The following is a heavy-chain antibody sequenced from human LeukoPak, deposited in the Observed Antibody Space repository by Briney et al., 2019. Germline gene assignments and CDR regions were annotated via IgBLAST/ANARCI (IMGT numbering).Heavy chain of an antibody. CDR1: GGSFSGYN. J-gene: IGHJ4*02. V-gene: IGHV4-34*01. CDR2: INHSGST. Sequence: SETLSLTCAVSGGSFSGYNWSWIRQPPGKGLEWIGEINHSGSTNYNPSLKSRVTISVDTSKNQFSLKLSSVTAADTAVYYCARVGGIKAYSSSWYEDYWGQGTLVTVSS. CDR3: ARVGGIKAYSSSWYEDY. D-gene: IGHD6-13*01.